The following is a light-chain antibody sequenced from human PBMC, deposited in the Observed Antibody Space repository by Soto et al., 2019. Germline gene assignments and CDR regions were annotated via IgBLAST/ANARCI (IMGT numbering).Light chain of an antibody. V-gene: IGKV3-11*01. J-gene: IGKJ4*01. CDR1: QSVSNY. CDR3: QQRSNWPPLT. CDR2: DAS. Sequence: EIVLTQSPATLSLSPGERATLSCRASQSVSNYLAWYQQKPGQAPRLLIYDASNRATSIPARFSGSGSGTDFTLSISSLETEDFAVNYCQQRSNWPPLTFGGGTKVEIK.